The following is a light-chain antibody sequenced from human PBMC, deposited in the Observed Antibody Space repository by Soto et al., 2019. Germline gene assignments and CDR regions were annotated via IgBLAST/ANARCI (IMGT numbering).Light chain of an antibody. CDR3: QQSYSNPRT. CDR1: QSIRTY. J-gene: IGKJ1*01. CDR2: AAS. Sequence: DIPMTQSPSSLSASVGDRVTITCRASQSIRTYLNWYQQKPGKAPKFLIYAASTLQSGVPSRFSGSGSGTDITLTISSLQPEDFATYYCQQSYSNPRTFGQGTKVEIK. V-gene: IGKV1-39*01.